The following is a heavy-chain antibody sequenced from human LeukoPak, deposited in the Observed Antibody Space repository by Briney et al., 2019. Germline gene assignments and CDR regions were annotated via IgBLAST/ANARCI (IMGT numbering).Heavy chain of an antibody. D-gene: IGHD6-13*01. J-gene: IGHJ4*02. CDR1: GYTFTCNG. CDR2: ISPYNGNT. V-gene: IGHV1-18*04. Sequence: GPTPTVSPKAPGYTFTCNGISWVRQAPGQGLERMGWISPYNGNTNYAQKLQGRVTMTTDTSTSTAYMELRSLRSDDTAVYSCARDRAAGPYYFDYCGQGTLVTVSS. CDR3: ARDRAAGPYYFDY.